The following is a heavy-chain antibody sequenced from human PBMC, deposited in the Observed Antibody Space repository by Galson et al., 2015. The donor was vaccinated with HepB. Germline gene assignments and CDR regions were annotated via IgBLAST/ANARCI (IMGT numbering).Heavy chain of an antibody. CDR2: ISGSGGST. V-gene: IGHV3-23*01. CDR3: AKDPPPSDFWSGYYYYYYMDV. CDR1: GFTFSSYA. D-gene: IGHD3-3*01. Sequence: SLRLSCAASGFTFSSYAMSWVRQAPGKGLEWVSAISGSGGSTYYADSVKGRFTISRDNSKNTLYLQMNSLRAEDTAVYYCAKDPPPSDFWSGYYYYYYMDVWGKGTTVTVSS. J-gene: IGHJ6*03.